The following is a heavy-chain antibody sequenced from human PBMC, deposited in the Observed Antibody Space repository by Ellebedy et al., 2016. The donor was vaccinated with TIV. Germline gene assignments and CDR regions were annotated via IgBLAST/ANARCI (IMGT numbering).Heavy chain of an antibody. CDR1: GYSFTNYW. CDR3: ARNEGGPPYYYSYHIDV. J-gene: IGHJ6*02. V-gene: IGHV5-51*01. D-gene: IGHD1-1*01. Sequence: GESLKISCKGSGYSFTNYWIGWVRQMPGKGLEWMGILYPGDSDTRYSPAFQGQVTISAEKSISTAYLQWRSLKASDTAMYYCARNEGGPPYYYSYHIDVWGQGTTVTVSS. CDR2: LYPGDSDT.